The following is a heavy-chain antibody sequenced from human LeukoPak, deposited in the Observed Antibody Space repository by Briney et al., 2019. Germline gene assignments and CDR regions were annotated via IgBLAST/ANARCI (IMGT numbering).Heavy chain of an antibody. V-gene: IGHV3-7*01. CDR1: GFTFSTFW. J-gene: IGHJ6*03. Sequence: PGGSLRLSCAASGFTFSTFWMSWVRQAPGKGLEWVANIKHDGSEKYYVDSVKGRFTISRDNAKNSLYLQMNSLRAEDTAVYYCARDPLLWFGEGPYMDVWGKGTTVTVSS. CDR2: IKHDGSEK. D-gene: IGHD3-10*01. CDR3: ARDPLLWFGEGPYMDV.